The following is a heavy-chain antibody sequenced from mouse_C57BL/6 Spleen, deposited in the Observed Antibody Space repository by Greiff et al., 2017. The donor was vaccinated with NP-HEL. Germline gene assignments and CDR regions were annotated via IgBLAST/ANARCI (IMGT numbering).Heavy chain of an antibody. CDR3: AREISIYYDYVWFAY. J-gene: IGHJ3*01. CDR1: GYTFTSYW. D-gene: IGHD2-4*01. Sequence: QVQLQQPGTELVKPGASVKLSCKASGYTFTSYWMHWVKQRPGQGLEWIGNINPSNGGTNYNEKFKSKATLTVDKSSSTAYMQLSSLTSEDSAVYYCAREISIYYDYVWFAYWGQGTLVTVSA. CDR2: INPSNGGT. V-gene: IGHV1-53*01.